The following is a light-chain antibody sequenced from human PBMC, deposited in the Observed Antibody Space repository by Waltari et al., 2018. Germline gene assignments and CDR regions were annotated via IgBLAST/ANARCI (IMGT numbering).Light chain of an antibody. CDR3: CSYAGRYTSV. J-gene: IGLJ2*01. Sequence: QSALTQPRSVSGSPGQSVTLSCTGTSRDIGGYKHVSWYQQHPGKAPKLVIYDVDKRPSGVPDRFSGSKAGNTASLTISGLQTDDDADYYCCSYAGRYTSVFGRGTRVTVL. CDR2: DVD. CDR1: SRDIGGYKH. V-gene: IGLV2-11*01.